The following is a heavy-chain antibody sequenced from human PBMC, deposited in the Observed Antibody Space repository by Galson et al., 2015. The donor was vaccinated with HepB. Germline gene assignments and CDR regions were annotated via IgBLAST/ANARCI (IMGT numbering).Heavy chain of an antibody. CDR1: GFTFSSYA. J-gene: IGHJ5*02. Sequence: SLRLSCAASGFTFSSYAMSWVRQAPGKGLEWVSAISGSGGSTYYADSVKGRFTISRDNSKNTLYLQMNSLRAEDTAVYYCAKDPRYDILTGYYPNWFDPWGQGTLVTVSS. CDR2: ISGSGGST. D-gene: IGHD3-9*01. V-gene: IGHV3-23*01. CDR3: AKDPRYDILTGYYPNWFDP.